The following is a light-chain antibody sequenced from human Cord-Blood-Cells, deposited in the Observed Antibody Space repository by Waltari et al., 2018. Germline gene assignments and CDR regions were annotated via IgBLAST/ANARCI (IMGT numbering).Light chain of an antibody. CDR2: EVS. CDR3: CSYAGSSTYV. V-gene: IGLV2-23*02. Sequence: QSALTQPASVSGSPGHSITISCTGTSSDVGSYHLVPWYQQHPGKAPKLMIYEVSKRPSGVSNRFSGSKSGNTASLTISGLQAEDEADYYCCSYAGSSTYVFGTGTKVTVL. J-gene: IGLJ1*01. CDR1: SSDVGSYHL.